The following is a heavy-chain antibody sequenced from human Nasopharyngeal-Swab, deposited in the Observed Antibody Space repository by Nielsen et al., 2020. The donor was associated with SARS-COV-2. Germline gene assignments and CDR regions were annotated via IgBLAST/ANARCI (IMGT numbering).Heavy chain of an antibody. CDR1: GGSISSGGYS. Sequence: SETLSLTCAVSGGSISSGGYSWSWIRQPPGKGLEWIGYIYHSGSTYYNPSLKSRVTISVDTSKNQFSLKLSSVTAADTAVYYCARSPSPHITMIVVVTHWYFDLWGRGTLVTVSS. D-gene: IGHD3-22*01. CDR2: IYHSGST. V-gene: IGHV4-30-2*01. J-gene: IGHJ2*01. CDR3: ARSPSPHITMIVVVTHWYFDL.